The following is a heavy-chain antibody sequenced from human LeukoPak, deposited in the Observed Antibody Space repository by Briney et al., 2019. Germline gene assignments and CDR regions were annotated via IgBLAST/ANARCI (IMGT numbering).Heavy chain of an antibody. D-gene: IGHD3-3*01. CDR3: ARGLTIFGVVIAFDI. J-gene: IGHJ3*02. CDR1: GGTFSSYA. V-gene: IGHV1-69*05. CDR2: TIPIFGTA. Sequence: SVKVSCKASGGTFSSYAISWVRQAPGQGLEWMGRTIPIFGTANYAQKFQGRVTITTDESTSTAYMELSSLRSEDTAVYYCARGLTIFGVVIAFDIWGQGTMVTVSS.